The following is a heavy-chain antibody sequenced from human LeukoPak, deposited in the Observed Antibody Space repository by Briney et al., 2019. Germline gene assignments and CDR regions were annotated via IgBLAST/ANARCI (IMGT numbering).Heavy chain of an antibody. CDR3: AREDIVVVPAAISLGYYYYGMDV. J-gene: IGHJ6*02. CDR1: GGSFSGYY. Sequence: SETLSLTCAVYGGSFSGYYWSWIRQPPGKGLEWIGEINHSGSTNYNPSLKSRVTISVDTSKNQFSLKLSSVTAADTAVYYCAREDIVVVPAAISLGYYYYGMDVWGQGTTVTVSS. CDR2: INHSGST. D-gene: IGHD2-2*02. V-gene: IGHV4-34*01.